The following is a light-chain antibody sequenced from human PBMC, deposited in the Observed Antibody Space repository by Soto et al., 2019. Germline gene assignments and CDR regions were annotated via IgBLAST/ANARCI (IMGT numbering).Light chain of an antibody. CDR1: QSLSSY. V-gene: IGKV3-11*01. Sequence: EIVLTQSPATLSLSPGGRATLSCRASQSLSSYLAWYQQKPGQAPRLLIYDASNRATGIPARFSGSGSGTDFTLTISSLEPEDFAVYYCQQRSNWLTFGGGTKVDIK. J-gene: IGKJ4*01. CDR2: DAS. CDR3: QQRSNWLT.